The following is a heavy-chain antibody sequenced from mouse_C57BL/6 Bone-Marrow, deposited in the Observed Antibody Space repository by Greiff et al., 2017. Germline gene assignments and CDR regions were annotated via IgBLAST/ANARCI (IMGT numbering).Heavy chain of an antibody. CDR1: GYTFTSYW. J-gene: IGHJ2*01. Sequence: QVQLQQPGAELVMPGASVKLSCKASGYTFTSYWMHWVKQRPGQGLEWIGEIDPSDSYTNYNQKFKGKFTLTVDKSSSTAYMQLSSLTSEDSAVFYCARDYSNLYYFDYWGQGTTLAVSS. D-gene: IGHD2-5*01. V-gene: IGHV1-69*01. CDR2: IDPSDSYT. CDR3: ARDYSNLYYFDY.